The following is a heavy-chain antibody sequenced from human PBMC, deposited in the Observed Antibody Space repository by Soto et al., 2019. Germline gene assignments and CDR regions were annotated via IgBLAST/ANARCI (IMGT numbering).Heavy chain of an antibody. CDR2: IFYDGYT. V-gene: IGHV4-39*01. CDR1: GDSISGSPYF. Sequence: QLQLQESGPGLVMPSETLSLTCTVSGDSISGSPYFWGWIRQPPGKSLEWIGSIFYDGYTLYTPSLRSRVTISVATSKNQFSLKLASVAAADTATYFCARLQAAVPHYWGQGTLVTVSS. CDR3: ARLQAAVPHY. D-gene: IGHD6-13*01. J-gene: IGHJ4*02.